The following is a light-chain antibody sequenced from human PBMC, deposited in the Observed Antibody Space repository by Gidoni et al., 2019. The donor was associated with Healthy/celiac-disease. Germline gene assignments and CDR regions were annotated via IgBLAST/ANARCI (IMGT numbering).Light chain of an antibody. CDR3: AAWDDSLNGRV. J-gene: IGLJ3*02. V-gene: IGLV1-44*01. CDR2: SNN. CDR1: SSHIGSNT. Sequence: QSVLTQPPSASGTPGQRVTISCSGSSSHIGSNTVTWYQQLPGTAPNLLIYSNNQRPSGVPDRFSGSKSGTSASLAISGLQSEDEADYYCAAWDDSLNGRVFGGGTKLTVL.